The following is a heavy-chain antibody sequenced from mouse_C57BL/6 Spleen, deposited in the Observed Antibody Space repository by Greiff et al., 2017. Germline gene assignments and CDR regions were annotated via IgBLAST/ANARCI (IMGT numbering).Heavy chain of an antibody. CDR2: ISSGGSYT. CDR1: GFTFSSYG. Sequence: EVQLVESGGDLVKPGGSLKLPCAASGFTFSSYGMSWVRQTPHKRLEWVATISSGGSYTYYPDSVKGRFTISRDTAKNTLYLQMSSLKSEDTAMYYCARHSRDFDYWGQGTTLTVSS. V-gene: IGHV5-6*01. J-gene: IGHJ2*01. CDR3: ARHSRDFDY.